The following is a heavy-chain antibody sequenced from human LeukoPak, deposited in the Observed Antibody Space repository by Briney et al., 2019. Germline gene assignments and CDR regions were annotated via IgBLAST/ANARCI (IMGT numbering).Heavy chain of an antibody. Sequence: PSETLSLTCTVSGGSISSYYWSWIRQPAGKGLEWIGRIYTSGSTNYNPSLKSRVTMSVDTSKNQFSLKLSSVTAADTAVYYCARIVVVPAAMFPNYYMDVWGKGTTVTVSS. CDR3: ARIVVVPAAMFPNYYMDV. CDR2: IYTSGST. CDR1: GGSISSYY. J-gene: IGHJ6*03. V-gene: IGHV4-4*07. D-gene: IGHD2-2*01.